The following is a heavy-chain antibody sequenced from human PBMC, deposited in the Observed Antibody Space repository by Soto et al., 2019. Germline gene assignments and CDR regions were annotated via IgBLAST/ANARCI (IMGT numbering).Heavy chain of an antibody. Sequence: SVKVSCKASGGTFSSYAISWVRQAPGQGLEWMGGIIPIFGTANYAQKFQGRVTITADESTSTAYMELSSLRSEDTAVYYCARSQEPYDSSGLDIWGQGTMVTVSS. CDR1: GGTFSSYA. J-gene: IGHJ3*02. CDR2: IIPIFGTA. CDR3: ARSQEPYDSSGLDI. D-gene: IGHD3-22*01. V-gene: IGHV1-69*13.